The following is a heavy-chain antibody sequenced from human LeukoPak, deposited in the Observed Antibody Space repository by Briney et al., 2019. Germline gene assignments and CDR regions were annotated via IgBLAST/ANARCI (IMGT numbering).Heavy chain of an antibody. CDR3: ARVFRLGYFAFDI. CDR2: MNPNTGNT. J-gene: IGHJ3*02. D-gene: IGHD2-15*01. Sequence: ASVKVSCKASGYTFTTSDINWVRQATGQGLEWMGWMNPNTGNTGYAQSFQGRLSITRNTSTSTAYMELSGLRSEDTAVYYCARVFRLGYFAFDIWGQGTLVTVSS. CDR1: GYTFTTSD. V-gene: IGHV1-8*03.